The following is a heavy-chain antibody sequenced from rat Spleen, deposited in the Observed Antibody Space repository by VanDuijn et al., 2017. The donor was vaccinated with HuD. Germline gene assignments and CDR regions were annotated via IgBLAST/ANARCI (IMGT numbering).Heavy chain of an antibody. V-gene: IGHV5-25*01. D-gene: IGHD4-4*01. CDR3: ARQRGLTLDY. CDR1: GFSLTSYS. Sequence: VQLKESGPGLVQPSQTLSLTCTVSGFSLTSYSINWVRQPPGKGLEWVASISTGGGNTYYRDSVKGRFTISRDNAKSTLYLQMDSLRSEDTATYYCARQRGLTLDYWGQGVMVTVSS. J-gene: IGHJ2*01. CDR2: ISTGGGNT.